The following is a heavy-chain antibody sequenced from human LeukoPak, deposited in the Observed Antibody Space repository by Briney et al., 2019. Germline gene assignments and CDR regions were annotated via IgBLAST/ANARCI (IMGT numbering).Heavy chain of an antibody. D-gene: IGHD3-3*01. J-gene: IGHJ4*02. V-gene: IGHV1-24*01. Sequence: ASVKVSCKASGYTFTGYYMHWVRQAPGRGLEWMGGFDPEDGETIYAQKFQGRVTMTEDTSTDTAYMELSSVRSEDTAVYYCATRSGNPLRSGDYWGQGTLVTVSS. CDR1: GYTFTGYY. CDR3: ATRSGNPLRSGDY. CDR2: FDPEDGET.